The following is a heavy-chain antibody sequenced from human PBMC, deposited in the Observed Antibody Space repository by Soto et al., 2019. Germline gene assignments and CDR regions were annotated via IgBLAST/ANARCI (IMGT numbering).Heavy chain of an antibody. CDR1: GFTFSNAW. D-gene: IGHD6-6*01. J-gene: IGHJ3*02. CDR2: IKSKTDGGTT. Sequence: GGSLRLSCAASGFTFSNAWMSWVRQAPGKGLEWVGRIKSKTDGGTTDYAAPVKGRFTISRDDSKNTLYLQMNSLKTEDTAVYYCTTDIGAARDAFDIWGQGTMVTVSS. V-gene: IGHV3-15*01. CDR3: TTDIGAARDAFDI.